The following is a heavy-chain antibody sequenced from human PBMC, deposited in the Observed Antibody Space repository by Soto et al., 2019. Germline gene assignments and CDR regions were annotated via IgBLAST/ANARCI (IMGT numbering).Heavy chain of an antibody. CDR3: ARLTVTGAFDF. CDR1: GFVFDRYS. Sequence: GGSLRLSCTASGFVFDRYSMNWVRQAPGKGLEWVSSISGSSSHIYFPDSLKGRFTISRDNAKNSLYLQMDSLRADDTAVYYCARLTVTGAFDFWGQGTLVTVSS. CDR2: ISGSSSHI. D-gene: IGHD6-19*01. J-gene: IGHJ4*02. V-gene: IGHV3-21*01.